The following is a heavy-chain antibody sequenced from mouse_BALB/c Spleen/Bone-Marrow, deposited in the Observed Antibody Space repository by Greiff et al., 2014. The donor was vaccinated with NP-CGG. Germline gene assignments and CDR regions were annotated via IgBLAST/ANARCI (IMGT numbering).Heavy chain of an antibody. Sequence: EVKLMESGGDLVKPGGSLKLSCAASGFTFSSYGMSWVRQTPDKRLEWVATISSGGSYTYYPDSVKGRFTITRDKAKNPLYLQMSSRKSEDTAMYYCARQGPYGNYGGFAYWGQGTLVTVSA. J-gene: IGHJ3*01. CDR3: ARQGPYGNYGGFAY. CDR1: GFTFSSYG. V-gene: IGHV5-6*01. D-gene: IGHD2-10*02. CDR2: ISSGGSYT.